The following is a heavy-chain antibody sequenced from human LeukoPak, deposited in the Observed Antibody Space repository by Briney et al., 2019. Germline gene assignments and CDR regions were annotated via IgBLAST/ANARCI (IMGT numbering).Heavy chain of an antibody. J-gene: IGHJ5*02. V-gene: IGHV4-31*03. D-gene: IGHD1-20*01. Sequence: PSETLSLTCTVSGGSISSGGYYWSWIRQHPGKGLEWIGYIYYSGSTYYNPSLKSRVTISVDTSKNQFSLKLSSVTAADTAVYYCARGWYNWNDEPPNWFDPWGQGTLVTVSS. CDR3: ARGWYNWNDEPPNWFDP. CDR1: GGSISSGGYY. CDR2: IYYSGST.